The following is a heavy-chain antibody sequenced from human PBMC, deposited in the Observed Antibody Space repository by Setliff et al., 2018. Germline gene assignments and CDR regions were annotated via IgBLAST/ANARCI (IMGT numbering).Heavy chain of an antibody. V-gene: IGHV1-8*01. CDR1: GYSFTSYD. CDR2: VSPIDDGKP. J-gene: IGHJ4*02. D-gene: IGHD3-9*01. Sequence: ASVKVSCKASGYSFTSYDINWVRLAAGQGLEWMGWVSPIDDGKPGYAQKFQGRVTITWVTSISTAYMEMNNLKTEDTAVYYCTTDRPFHWFLYWGQGVLVTVSS. CDR3: TTDRPFHWFLY.